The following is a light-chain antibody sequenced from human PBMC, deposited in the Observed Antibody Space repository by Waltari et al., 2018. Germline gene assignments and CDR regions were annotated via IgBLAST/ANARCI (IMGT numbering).Light chain of an antibody. J-gene: IGLJ1*01. V-gene: IGLV3-25*03. CDR2: KDT. Sequence: SYELTQPPSVSVSPGQTARITCSGDAFPRQFAYWNQQKPGQAPVLVIYKDTERPSGIPERFSGPSSGTTVTLTISGVQAEDEADYYCLSADSSGPYLYVFGTGTTVTVL. CDR1: AFPRQF. CDR3: LSADSSGPYLYV.